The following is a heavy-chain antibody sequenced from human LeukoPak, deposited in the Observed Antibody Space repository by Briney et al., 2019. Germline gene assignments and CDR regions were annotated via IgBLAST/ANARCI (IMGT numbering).Heavy chain of an antibody. CDR2: ITWNRDNI. Sequence: GGSLRLSCAASGFTFSSYSMNWVRQAPGKGLEWVSGITWNRDNIGYGDSVKGRFTISRDNVKNVLYLQMTSLRPEDTALYYCAKDLSSAITSALVLDVWGQGTTVIVSS. V-gene: IGHV3-9*01. CDR1: GFTFSSYS. J-gene: IGHJ6*02. D-gene: IGHD3-22*01. CDR3: AKDLSSAITSALVLDV.